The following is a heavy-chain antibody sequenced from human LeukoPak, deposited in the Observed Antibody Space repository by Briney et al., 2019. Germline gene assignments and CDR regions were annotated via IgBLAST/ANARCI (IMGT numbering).Heavy chain of an antibody. CDR2: LYSGGDT. V-gene: IGHV3-66*01. J-gene: IGHJ3*02. CDR3: AGRGSSWFNAFDI. Sequence: PGGSLRLSCAVSGFSVSSSYLSWVRRAPGKGLQWVSVLYSGGDTYYADSVKGRFIISRDNSKNIVYLQMNSLRAEDTAVYYCAGRGSSWFNAFDIWGQGTMVTVSS. D-gene: IGHD6-13*01. CDR1: GFSVSSSY.